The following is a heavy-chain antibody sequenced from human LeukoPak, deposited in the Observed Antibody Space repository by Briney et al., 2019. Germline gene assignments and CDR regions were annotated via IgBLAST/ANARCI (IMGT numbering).Heavy chain of an antibody. CDR3: AKDHGVLVGVSADRYGNDM. D-gene: IGHD2-15*01. CDR2: ITAGNGDT. J-gene: IGHJ3*02. CDR1: GYTFTNYV. Sequence: ASVKVSCKASGYTFTNYVIHWVRQAPGQRPEWMGWITAGNGDTRYSQEFQGRVSITTDTPASTAYMELTSLRSEDMAVYYCAKDHGVLVGVSADRYGNDMWGQGTMVTVSS. V-gene: IGHV1-3*03.